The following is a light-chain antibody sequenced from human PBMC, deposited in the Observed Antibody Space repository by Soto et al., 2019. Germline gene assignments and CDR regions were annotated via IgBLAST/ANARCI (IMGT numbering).Light chain of an antibody. CDR1: QSVSSNY. Sequence: DIVLPQAPRTLSLSPGERATLSCRASQSVSSNYLAWYQQKPGQAPRLLIYGASSRATGIPDRFSGSGSGTDFTLTISRLEPEDFAVYFCQHYDSSPLTFGGGTKVDI. CDR2: GAS. V-gene: IGKV3-20*01. CDR3: QHYDSSPLT. J-gene: IGKJ4*01.